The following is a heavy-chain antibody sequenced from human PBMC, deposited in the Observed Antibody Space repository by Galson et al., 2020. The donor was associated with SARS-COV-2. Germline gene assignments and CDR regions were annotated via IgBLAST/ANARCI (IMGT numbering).Heavy chain of an antibody. CDR3: AREGTYHDIVTGRGGFDL. Sequence: ASVKVSCKASGYSISDYYLHWVRQAPGQGFEWMGWINPSSGATNNAQKFQGRVTMTRDMSISTAYMELSRLGSDDTAVYFCAREGTYHDIVTGRGGFDLWGQGTLVTVSS. V-gene: IGHV1-2*02. CDR1: GYSISDYY. CDR2: INPSSGAT. D-gene: IGHD3-9*01. J-gene: IGHJ4*02.